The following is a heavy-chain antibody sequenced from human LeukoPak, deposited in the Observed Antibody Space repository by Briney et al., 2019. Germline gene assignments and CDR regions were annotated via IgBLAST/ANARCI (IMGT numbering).Heavy chain of an antibody. V-gene: IGHV4-61*02. Sequence: PSQTLSLTCTVSGGSISSGSYYWSWIRQPAGKGLEWIGRIYTSGSTNYNPSLKSRVTISVDTSKNQFSLKLSSVTAADTAVYYCASVVRGVRGVRAFDYWGQGTLVTVSS. D-gene: IGHD3-10*01. CDR3: ASVVRGVRGVRAFDY. J-gene: IGHJ4*02. CDR1: GGSISSGSYY. CDR2: IYTSGST.